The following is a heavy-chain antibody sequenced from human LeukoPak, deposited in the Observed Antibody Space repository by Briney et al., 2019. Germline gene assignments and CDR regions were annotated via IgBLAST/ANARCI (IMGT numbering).Heavy chain of an antibody. CDR1: GFTFSSYG. J-gene: IGHJ4*02. CDR2: IWYDGSNK. V-gene: IGHV3-33*01. CDR3: ARDHYDSSGYSDY. D-gene: IGHD3-22*01. Sequence: GGSLRLSCAASGFTFSSYGMHWVRQAPGKGLEWVADIWYDGSNKYYADSVKGRFTISRDNSKNTLYLQMNSLRAEDTAVYYCARDHYDSSGYSDYWGQGTLATVSS.